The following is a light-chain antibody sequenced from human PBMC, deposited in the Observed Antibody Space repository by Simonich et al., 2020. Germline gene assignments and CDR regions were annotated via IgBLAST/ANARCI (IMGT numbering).Light chain of an antibody. CDR1: SSAVGGYNY. J-gene: IGLJ3*02. CDR3: SSYTSSSRV. V-gene: IGLV2-14*01. Sequence: QSALTQPVSVSGSPGQSITISCTGTSSAVGGYNYVPWYQQHPGKAPKLMLYDVSKRPSGVSNRFSGSKSGNTASLTISGLQAEDEADYYCSSYTSSSRVFGGGTKLTVL. CDR2: DVS.